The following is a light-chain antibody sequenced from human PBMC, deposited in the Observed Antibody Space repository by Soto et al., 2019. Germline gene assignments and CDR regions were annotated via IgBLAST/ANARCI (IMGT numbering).Light chain of an antibody. CDR3: LQHDGYPLP. V-gene: IGKV1-17*03. CDR1: QGINHY. Sequence: DIQMTQSPSSMSASVGDRVTITCRASQGINHYLAWSQQKPGKDPKRLIYAVSSLQGGVPSRFSGSRSGTEFTLTISSLQPEDFATYYCLQHDGYPLPFGGGTKVEIK. CDR2: AVS. J-gene: IGKJ4*01.